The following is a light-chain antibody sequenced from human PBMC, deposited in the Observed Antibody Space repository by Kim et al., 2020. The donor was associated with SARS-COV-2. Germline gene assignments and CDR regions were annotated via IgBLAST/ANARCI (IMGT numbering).Light chain of an antibody. CDR3: SSYAGKV. CDR2: EVS. J-gene: IGLJ1*01. CDR1: SSDVGGYNY. V-gene: IGLV2-8*01. Sequence: SPGQSVTISCTGTSSDVGGYNYVSWYQQHPGKAPKLMIYEVSKRPSGVPDRFSGSKSGNTASLTVSGLQAEDEADYYYSSYAGKVFGTGTKVTVL.